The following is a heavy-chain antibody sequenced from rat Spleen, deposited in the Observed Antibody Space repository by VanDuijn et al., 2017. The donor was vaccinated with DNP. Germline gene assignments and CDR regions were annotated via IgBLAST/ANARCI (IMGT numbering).Heavy chain of an antibody. D-gene: IGHD1-2*01. CDR3: TSSRFAY. J-gene: IGHJ3*01. V-gene: IGHV3-1*01. CDR1: GYSITSNY. CDR2: ISYSGST. Sequence: EVQLQESGSGLVKPSQSLSLTCSVTGYSITSNYWGWIRKFPGNKMEYIGHISYSGSTNYNPSLKSRISITRDTSKNHFFLHLNSVTTEDTATYYCTSSRFAYWGQGTLVTVSS.